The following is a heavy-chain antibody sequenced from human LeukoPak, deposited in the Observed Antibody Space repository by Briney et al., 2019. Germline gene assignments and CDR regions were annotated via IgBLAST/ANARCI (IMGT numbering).Heavy chain of an antibody. CDR3: AKSRGSSTPYYFDY. CDR1: GGSISSYY. Sequence: SETLSLTCTVSGGSISSYYWSWIRQPPGKRLEWIGYIYYSGSTNYNPSLKSRVTISVDTSKNQFSLKLSSVTAVDTAVYYCAKSRGSSTPYYFDYWGQGTLVTVSS. D-gene: IGHD6-6*01. J-gene: IGHJ4*02. V-gene: IGHV4-59*01. CDR2: IYYSGST.